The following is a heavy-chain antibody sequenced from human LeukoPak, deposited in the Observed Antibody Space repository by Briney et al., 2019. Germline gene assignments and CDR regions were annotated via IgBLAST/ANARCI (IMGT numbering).Heavy chain of an antibody. CDR1: GFTFNTYE. CDR3: ARGGNYGYLWNAFDL. D-gene: IGHD5-18*01. V-gene: IGHV3-48*03. Sequence: GGSLRLSCAASGFTFNTYEMNWVRQAPGKGLEWVAYISSSGTSIHYADSVEGRFTVSRDNAKNSVYLQMNSLRAEDTTVYYCARGGNYGYLWNAFDLWGQGTTVTVSS. J-gene: IGHJ3*01. CDR2: ISSSGTSI.